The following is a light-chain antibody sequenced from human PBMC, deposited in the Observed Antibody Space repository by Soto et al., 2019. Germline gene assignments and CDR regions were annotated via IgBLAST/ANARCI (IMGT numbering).Light chain of an antibody. CDR1: QSISSY. Sequence: DTQMPQSPSSLSAFVGDRVTITCRARQSISSYLNWYQQKPGKAPKLLIYAASSLQSGVPSRFSGSGSGTDFTLTISSRQPEDFATYYCQQSYSTPITFGQGTRLEIK. CDR3: QQSYSTPIT. CDR2: AAS. J-gene: IGKJ5*01. V-gene: IGKV1-39*01.